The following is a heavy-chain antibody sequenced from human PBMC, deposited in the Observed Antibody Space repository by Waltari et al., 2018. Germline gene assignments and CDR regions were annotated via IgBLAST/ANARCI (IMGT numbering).Heavy chain of an antibody. D-gene: IGHD6-13*01. J-gene: IGHJ5*02. Sequence: QVQLQQWGAGLLKPSETLSLTCAVYGGSFSGYYWSWSRQPPGKGLEWIGEINHSGSTNYNPSLKSRVTISVDTSKNQFSLKLSSVTAADTAVYYCARHPSSSWFYWFDPWGQGTLVTVSS. CDR1: GGSFSGYY. CDR2: INHSGST. V-gene: IGHV4-34*01. CDR3: ARHPSSSWFYWFDP.